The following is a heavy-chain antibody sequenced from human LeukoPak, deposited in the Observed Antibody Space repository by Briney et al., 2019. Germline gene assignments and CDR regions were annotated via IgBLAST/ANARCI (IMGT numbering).Heavy chain of an antibody. D-gene: IGHD6-6*01. CDR2: INHSGST. J-gene: IGHJ4*02. V-gene: IGHV4-34*01. CDR3: ARGFSLSEYGTYYFDY. Sequence: SETLSLTCAVYGGSFSGYYWSWIRQPPGKGLEWIGEINHSGSTNYNPSLKSRVTISVDTSKNQFSLKLSSVTAADTAVYYCARGFSLSEYGTYYFDYWGQGTLVTVSS. CDR1: GGSFSGYY.